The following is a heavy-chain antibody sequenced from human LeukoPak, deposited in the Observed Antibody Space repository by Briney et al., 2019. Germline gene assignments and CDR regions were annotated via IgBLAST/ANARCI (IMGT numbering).Heavy chain of an antibody. D-gene: IGHD5-18*01. J-gene: IGHJ5*02. CDR3: ARCSKGYSYGYGWFDP. CDR1: GFTFSNYW. V-gene: IGHV3-74*01. Sequence: GGSLRLSCAASGFTFSNYWMHWVRQAPGKGLVWVSRINHDGSSTPYADSVKGRFTISRDNVKNTLYLQMNSLRVEDTAVYYCARCSKGYSYGYGWFDPWGQGTLVTVSS. CDR2: INHDGSST.